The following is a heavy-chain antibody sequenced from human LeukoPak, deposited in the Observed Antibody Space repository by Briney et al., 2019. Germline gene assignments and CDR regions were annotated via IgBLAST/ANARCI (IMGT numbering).Heavy chain of an antibody. CDR1: GFTCSNAW. J-gene: IGHJ4*02. D-gene: IGHD2-15*01. CDR2: TKIKTDGRTT. V-gene: IGHV3-15*01. CDR3: TTEHSVAPYYFDY. Sequence: AGSLSLSCAASGFTCSNAWMIWVRQAPGKGLEWVGRTKIKTDGRTTDYAAPVKGRFTISRDDSKNTLYLQMNSLKTEDTAVYYCTTEHSVAPYYFDYWGQGTLVTVSS.